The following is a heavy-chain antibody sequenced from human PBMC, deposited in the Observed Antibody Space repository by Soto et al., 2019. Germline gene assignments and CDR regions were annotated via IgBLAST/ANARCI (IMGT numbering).Heavy chain of an antibody. D-gene: IGHD1-1*01. CDR3: VRDGTKTLRDWFDP. V-gene: IGHV4-4*07. CDR1: GASISGFY. J-gene: IGHJ5*02. Sequence: SETLSLTCTVSGASISGFYWSWIRKSAGKGLEWIGRIYATGTTDYNPSLKSRVMMSVDTSKKQFSLKLRSVTAADTAVYYCVRDGTKTLRDWFDPWGQGISVTVLL. CDR2: IYATGTT.